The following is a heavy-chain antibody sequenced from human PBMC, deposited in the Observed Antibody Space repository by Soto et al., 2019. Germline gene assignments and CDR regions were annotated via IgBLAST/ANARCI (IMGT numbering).Heavy chain of an antibody. V-gene: IGHV1-69*12. CDR3: ASVETQRYYYGMDV. J-gene: IGHJ6*02. D-gene: IGHD2-15*01. Sequence: QVQLVQSGAEVKKPGSSVKVSCKASGGTFSSYAISWVRQAPGQGLGWMGGIIPIFGTADYAQKFRGRVTITADESTSTAYMELSSLRSEDTAVYYCASVETQRYYYGMDVWGQGTTVTVSS. CDR2: IIPIFGTA. CDR1: GGTFSSYA.